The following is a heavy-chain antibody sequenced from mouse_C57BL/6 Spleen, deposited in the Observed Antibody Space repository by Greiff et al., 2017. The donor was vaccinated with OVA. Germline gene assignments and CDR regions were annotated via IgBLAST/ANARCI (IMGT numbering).Heavy chain of an antibody. V-gene: IGHV1-69*01. CDR1: GYTFTSYW. CDR2: IDPSDSYT. Sequence: VQLQQPGAELVMPGASVKLSCKASGYTFTSYWMHWVKQRPGQGLEWIGEIDPSDSYTNYNQKFKGKSTLTVDKSSSPAYMQLSSLTSEDSAVYYCARRGFDYWGQGTTLTVSS. J-gene: IGHJ2*01. CDR3: ARRGFDY.